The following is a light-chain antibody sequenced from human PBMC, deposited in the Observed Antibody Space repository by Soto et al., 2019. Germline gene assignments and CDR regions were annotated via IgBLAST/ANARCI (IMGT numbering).Light chain of an antibody. J-gene: IGLJ2*01. Sequence: QSVLTQTPSVSGAPGQKIIMSCTGSSSNIGAGYDVHWYQQIPGAAPRLLIYADNNRPSGVPDRFSASKSGTSASLAITGLQGEDEANYYCQSYDTSLSGVIFGAGTQLTVL. CDR2: ADN. V-gene: IGLV1-40*01. CDR3: QSYDTSLSGVI. CDR1: SSNIGAGYD.